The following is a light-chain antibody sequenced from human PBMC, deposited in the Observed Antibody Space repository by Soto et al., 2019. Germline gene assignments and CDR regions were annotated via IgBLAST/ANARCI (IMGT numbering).Light chain of an antibody. CDR1: QSLSSNN. V-gene: IGKV3-20*01. CDR2: AAA. Sequence: EIVLTQSPGTLTLSPGERATLSCRASQSLSSNNLAWYQQRPGQAPRLLIYAAASRAAGVPDRFSGSGSGTDFTLTITRLGPEHFAVYFCQQYDTSPRTVGGGTKVDIK. CDR3: QQYDTSPRT. J-gene: IGKJ4*01.